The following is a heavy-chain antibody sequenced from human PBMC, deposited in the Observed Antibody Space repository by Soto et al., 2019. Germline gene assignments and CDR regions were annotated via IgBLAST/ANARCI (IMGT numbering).Heavy chain of an antibody. CDR3: GRVGFWRSYCMDV. CDR2: IYYSGST. D-gene: IGHD3-3*01. Sequence: SETLSLTCTVSGGSIRSYYWSWIRQPPGKGLEWIGYIYYSGSTNYNPSLKSRVTISVDTSKNQFSLRLRSVTAADTAVYYCGRVGFWRSYCMDVWGQGTKVTGSS. J-gene: IGHJ6*02. CDR1: GGSIRSYY. V-gene: IGHV4-59*01.